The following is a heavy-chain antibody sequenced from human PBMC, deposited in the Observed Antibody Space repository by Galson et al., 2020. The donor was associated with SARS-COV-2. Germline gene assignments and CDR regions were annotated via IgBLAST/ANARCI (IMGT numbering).Heavy chain of an antibody. V-gene: IGHV3-30*04. CDR3: AREDIVVATDAFDI. J-gene: IGHJ3*02. D-gene: IGHD2-2*01. CDR1: GFTFSSYA. CDR2: ISYDGSNK. Sequence: GESLKISCAASGFTFSSYAMHWVRQAPGKGLEWVAVISYDGSNKYYADSVKGRFTISRDNSKNTLYLQMNSLRAEDTAVYYCAREDIVVATDAFDIWGQGTMVTVSS.